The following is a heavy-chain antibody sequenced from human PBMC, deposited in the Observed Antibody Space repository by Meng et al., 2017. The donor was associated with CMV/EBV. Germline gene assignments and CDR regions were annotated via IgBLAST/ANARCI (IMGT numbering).Heavy chain of an antibody. Sequence: SETLSLTCTVSGGSISSSSYYWGWIRQPPGKGLEWIGSIYDSGSTYYNPSLKSRVTISVDTSKNQFSLKLSSVTAADTAVYYCARAVGGSGWYYFDYWGQGTLVTVSS. CDR2: IYDSGST. J-gene: IGHJ4*02. D-gene: IGHD6-19*01. CDR3: ARAVGGSGWYYFDY. V-gene: IGHV4-39*07. CDR1: GGSISSSSYY.